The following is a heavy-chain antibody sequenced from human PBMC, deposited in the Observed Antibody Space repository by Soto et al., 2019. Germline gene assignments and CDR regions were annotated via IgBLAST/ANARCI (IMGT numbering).Heavy chain of an antibody. Sequence: GGSLRLSCAASGFKFSNYAMSWVRQAPGKGLEWVSLISATGGGTYYADSVKGRLTISRDNSHNTLYLQVHSLTAEDTAVYYCAKDRRAGGNSAFYFDFWGQGAQVTSPQ. CDR3: AKDRRAGGNSAFYFDF. CDR2: ISATGGGT. D-gene: IGHD3-16*01. CDR1: GFKFSNYA. V-gene: IGHV3-23*01. J-gene: IGHJ4*02.